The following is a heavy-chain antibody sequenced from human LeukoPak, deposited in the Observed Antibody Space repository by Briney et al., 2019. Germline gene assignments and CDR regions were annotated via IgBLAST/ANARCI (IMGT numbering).Heavy chain of an antibody. CDR2: IYSGGST. J-gene: IGHJ3*02. D-gene: IGHD6-13*01. CDR3: ARTYSSSWYDAFDI. CDR1: GGSISSNY. Sequence: ETLSLTCSVSGGSISSNYMSWVRQAPGKGLEGVSVIYSGGSTYYADSVKGRFTISRDNSKNTLYLQMNSLRAEDTAVYYCARTYSSSWYDAFDIWGQGTMVTVSS. V-gene: IGHV3-53*01.